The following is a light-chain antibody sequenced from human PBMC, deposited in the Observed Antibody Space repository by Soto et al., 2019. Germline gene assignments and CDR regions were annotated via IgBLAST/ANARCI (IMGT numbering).Light chain of an antibody. Sequence: ESVLTQSPNTLCLYTGGRSSLACMSSQSVSSGYLVWYQQKPGQAPRLLIYGASNRATGIPDRFSGSGSGTDFTLAISRLEPEDFAVYYCQHYGNSPPSVTFGPGTKVDIK. V-gene: IGKV3-20*01. CDR3: QHYGNSPPSVT. CDR2: GAS. CDR1: QSVSSGY. J-gene: IGKJ3*01.